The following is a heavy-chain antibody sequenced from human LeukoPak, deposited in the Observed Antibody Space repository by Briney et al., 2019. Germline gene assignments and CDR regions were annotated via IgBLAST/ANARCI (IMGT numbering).Heavy chain of an antibody. V-gene: IGHV3-33*06. J-gene: IGHJ3*02. Sequence: GRSLRLSCAASGFTFSSYGMHWVRQAPGKGLEWVAVIWYDGSNKYYADSVKGRFTISRDNSKNTLYLQMNSLRAEDTAVYYCAKENDMLRGFASIWGQGTMVTVSA. D-gene: IGHD3-10*01. CDR3: AKENDMLRGFASI. CDR1: GFTFSSYG. CDR2: IWYDGSNK.